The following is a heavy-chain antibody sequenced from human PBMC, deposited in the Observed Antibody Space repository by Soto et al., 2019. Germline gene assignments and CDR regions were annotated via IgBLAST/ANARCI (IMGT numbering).Heavy chain of an antibody. D-gene: IGHD3-22*01. CDR2: IIPIFGTA. J-gene: IGHJ4*02. V-gene: IGHV1-69*13. CDR3: ARDDSSGYGSDY. Sequence: SVKVSCKASGGTFSSYAISWVRQAPGQGLEWMGGIIPIFGTANYAQKFQGRVTITADESTSTAYMELSSLRSEDTAVYYCARDDSSGYGSDYWGQGTLVTVSS. CDR1: GGTFSSYA.